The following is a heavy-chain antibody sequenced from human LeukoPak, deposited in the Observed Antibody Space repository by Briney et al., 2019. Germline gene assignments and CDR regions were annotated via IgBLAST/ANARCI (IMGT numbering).Heavy chain of an antibody. CDR1: GGSISSSSFY. CDR3: ARGSKAAPGTFDY. Sequence: SETLSLTCTVSGGSISSSSFYWGWIRQPPGKGLEWIGYIYYTGSTDYNPSLKSRVAISVDTSKNQFSLKLSSVTAADTAVYYCARGSKAAPGTFDYWGQGTLVTVSS. CDR2: IYYTGST. D-gene: IGHD6-13*01. V-gene: IGHV4-61*05. J-gene: IGHJ4*02.